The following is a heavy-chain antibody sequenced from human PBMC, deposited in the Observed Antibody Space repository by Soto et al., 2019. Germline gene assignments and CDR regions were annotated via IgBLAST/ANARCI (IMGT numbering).Heavy chain of an antibody. CDR1: GGSISSGGYY. J-gene: IGHJ5*02. Sequence: SETLSLTCTVSGGSISSGGYYWSWIRQHPGKGLEWIGYIYYSGSTYYNPSLKSRVTISVDTSKNQFSLKLSSVTAADTAVYYCARDSGGWFGELLRHNWFDPWGQGTLVTVSS. CDR2: IYYSGST. V-gene: IGHV4-31*03. CDR3: ARDSGGWFGELLRHNWFDP. D-gene: IGHD3-10*01.